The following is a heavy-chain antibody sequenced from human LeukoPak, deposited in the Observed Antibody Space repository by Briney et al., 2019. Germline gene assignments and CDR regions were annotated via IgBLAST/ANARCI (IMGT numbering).Heavy chain of an antibody. CDR2: IYYSGST. V-gene: IGHV4-59*01. CDR1: GGSISSYY. CDR3: ARGVVITKLFDY. Sequence: SETLSLTCTVFGGSISSYYWSWIRQPPGKGLEWIGYIYYSGSTNYNPSLKSRVTISVDTSKNQFSLKLSSVTAADTAVYYCARGVVITKLFDYWGQGTLVTVSS. J-gene: IGHJ4*02. D-gene: IGHD3-22*01.